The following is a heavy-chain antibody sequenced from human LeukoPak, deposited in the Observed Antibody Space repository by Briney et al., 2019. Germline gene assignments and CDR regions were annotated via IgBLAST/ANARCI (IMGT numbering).Heavy chain of an antibody. J-gene: IGHJ5*02. CDR2: IYYSGST. CDR3: ARDLKAPGWFDP. Sequence: SDTLSLTCTVSGGSISSSSYYWGWIRQPPGKGLEWIGSIYYSGSTYYNPSLKSRVTTSVDTSKNQFSLKLSSVTAADTAVYYCARDLKAPGWFDPWGQGTLVTVSS. D-gene: IGHD3-10*01. CDR1: GGSISSSSYY. V-gene: IGHV4-39*07.